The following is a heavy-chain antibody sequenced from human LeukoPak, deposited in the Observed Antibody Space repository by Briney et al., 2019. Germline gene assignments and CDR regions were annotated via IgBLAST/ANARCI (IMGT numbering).Heavy chain of an antibody. CDR3: VKEVVATIPPL. Sequence: GGSLRLSCAGSGFTFRSYAMSWVRQSPVKGLEWVSAISDSGDGTYYADSVKARFTISRDNSKNTLFLQMNSLRAGDTAVYYCVKEVVATIPPLWGQGTLVTVSS. V-gene: IGHV3-23*01. D-gene: IGHD5-12*01. J-gene: IGHJ4*02. CDR1: GFTFRSYA. CDR2: ISDSGDGT.